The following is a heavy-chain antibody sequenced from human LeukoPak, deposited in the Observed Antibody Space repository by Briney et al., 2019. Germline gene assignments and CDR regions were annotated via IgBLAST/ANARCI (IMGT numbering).Heavy chain of an antibody. CDR2: IKQDGSEK. CDR3: ARDFNAFDI. J-gene: IGHJ3*02. V-gene: IGHV3-7*01. Sequence: GGSLRLSCAASGFTFSSYAMSWVRQAPGKGLEWVANIKQDGSEKYYVDSVKGRFTISRDNAKNSLYLQMNSLRAEDTAVYYCARDFNAFDIWGQGTMVTVSS. CDR1: GFTFSSYA.